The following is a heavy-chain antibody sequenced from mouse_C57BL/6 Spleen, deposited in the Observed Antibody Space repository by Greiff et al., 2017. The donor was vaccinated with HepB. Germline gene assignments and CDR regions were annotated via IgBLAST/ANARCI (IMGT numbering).Heavy chain of an antibody. J-gene: IGHJ1*03. V-gene: IGHV1-5*01. CDR2: IYPGNSDT. CDR3: TREKLTTVVARNFDV. D-gene: IGHD1-1*01. CDR1: GYTFTSYW. Sequence: EVQLQQSGTVLARPGASVKMSCKTSGYTFTSYWMHWVKQRPGQGLEWIGAIYPGNSDTSYNQKFKGKAKLTAVTSASTAYMELSSLTNEDSAVYYCTREKLTTVVARNFDVWGTGTTVTVSS.